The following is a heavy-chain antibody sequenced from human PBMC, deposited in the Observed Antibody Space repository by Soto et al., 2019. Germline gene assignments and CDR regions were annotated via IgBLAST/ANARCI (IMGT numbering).Heavy chain of an antibody. CDR1: GFMFSGYA. Sequence: QLLESGGCLAQPGESRTLACAASGFMFSGYAMSWVRQAPGKGLEWVSAVSNSGTSTSYADSVKGRFTISRDNSKNTLHLQMSGLGAEDTALYYCVKDLEARGWFDPWGQGTLVIVSS. D-gene: IGHD1-1*01. CDR3: VKDLEARGWFDP. V-gene: IGHV3-23*01. J-gene: IGHJ5*02. CDR2: VSNSGTST.